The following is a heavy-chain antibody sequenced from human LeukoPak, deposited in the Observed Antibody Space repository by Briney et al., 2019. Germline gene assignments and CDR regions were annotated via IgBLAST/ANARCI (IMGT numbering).Heavy chain of an antibody. CDR2: ISYDGSNK. D-gene: IGHD3-22*01. CDR3: ARQGTMIVVVITFYFDY. CDR1: GFTFRNYG. Sequence: GGSLRLSCAASGFTFRNYGMHWVRQAPGKGLEWVAVISYDGSNKYYADSVKGRFTISRDNSKDTLYLQMNSLRAEDTAVYYCARQGTMIVVVITFYFDYWGQGTLVTVSS. V-gene: IGHV3-30-3*01. J-gene: IGHJ4*02.